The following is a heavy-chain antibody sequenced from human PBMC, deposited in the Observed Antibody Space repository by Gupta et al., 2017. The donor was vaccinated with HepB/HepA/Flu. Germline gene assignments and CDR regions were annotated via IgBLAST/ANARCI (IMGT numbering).Heavy chain of an antibody. CDR1: GFTFSDYW. CDR3: VREFDN. CDR2: IKSDGSET. Sequence: EVQLVESGGGLVQPGGSLRLSCAGSGFTFSDYWMSWVRQAPGKGLERVANIKSDGSETYYVDYVKGRFTISRDNAKNSMYLLMNSLRVEDTAVYYCVREFDNWGQGTLVTVSS. V-gene: IGHV3-7*03. J-gene: IGHJ4*02. D-gene: IGHD3-9*01.